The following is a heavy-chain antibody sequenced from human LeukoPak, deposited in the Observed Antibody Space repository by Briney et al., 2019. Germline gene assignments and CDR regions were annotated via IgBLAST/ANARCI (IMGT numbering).Heavy chain of an antibody. CDR2: INHSGST. V-gene: IGHV4-34*01. CDR3: ASHISGSYLPRFDY. Sequence: SETLSLTCALYGGSFSGYYWSWIRQPPGKGLEWIGQINHSGSTNYNPSLKSRVTISVDTSKNQFSLKLSSVTAADTDVYYCASHISGSYLPRFDYWGQGPLVTVSS. CDR1: GGSFSGYY. D-gene: IGHD1-26*01. J-gene: IGHJ4*02.